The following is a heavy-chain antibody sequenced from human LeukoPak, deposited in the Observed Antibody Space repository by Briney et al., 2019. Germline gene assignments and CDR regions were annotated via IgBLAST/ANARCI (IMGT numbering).Heavy chain of an antibody. CDR2: INHSGST. V-gene: IGHV4-34*01. J-gene: IGHJ3*02. D-gene: IGHD3-22*01. CDR1: GGSFSGYY. CDR3: ARGRHYCDSSGYKKAFDI. Sequence: SETLSLTCAVYGGSFSGYYWSWIRQPPGKGLEWIGEINHSGSTNYNPSLKSRVTISVDTSKNQFSLKLSSVTAADTAVYYCARGRHYCDSSGYKKAFDIWGQGTMVTVSS.